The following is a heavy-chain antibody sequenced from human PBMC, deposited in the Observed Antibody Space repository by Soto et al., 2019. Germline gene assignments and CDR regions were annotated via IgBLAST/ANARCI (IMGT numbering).Heavy chain of an antibody. D-gene: IGHD3-3*01. Sequence: QVQLVQSAAEVKKPGASMKVSCKASGYTFTGYYMHWVRQAPGQGLEWMGWISPNSGDTNYAQKFQGRVTMTRDTSISTAYMELSRLRSDDTAVYYCAREDAIFGVVIYPLDYWGQGTLVTVSS. CDR2: ISPNSGDT. V-gene: IGHV1-2*02. CDR3: AREDAIFGVVIYPLDY. CDR1: GYTFTGYY. J-gene: IGHJ4*02.